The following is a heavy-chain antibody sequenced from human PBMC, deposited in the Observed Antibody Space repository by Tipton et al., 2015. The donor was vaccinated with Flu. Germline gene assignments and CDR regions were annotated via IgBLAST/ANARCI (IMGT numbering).Heavy chain of an antibody. J-gene: IGHJ4*02. CDR2: INPSGGST. Sequence: QLVQSGAEVKKPGASVKVSCKASGYTFTSYYIHWVRQAPGQGLEWMGIINPSGGSTSYAQKFQGRVTMTRDTSTSTVYMELSSLRSEDTAVYYCARDAGSGSYYQPFDYWGQGTLVTVSS. CDR1: GYTFTSYY. CDR3: ARDAGSGSYYQPFDY. V-gene: IGHV1-46*01. D-gene: IGHD1-26*01.